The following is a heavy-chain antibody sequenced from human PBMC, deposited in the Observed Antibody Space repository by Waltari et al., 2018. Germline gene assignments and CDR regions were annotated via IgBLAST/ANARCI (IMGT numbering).Heavy chain of an antibody. CDR3: ARGCKWEPDY. CDR1: GGSFSGYY. D-gene: IGHD1-26*01. CDR2: INHSGST. V-gene: IGHV4-34*01. Sequence: QVQLQQWGAGLLKPSETLSLTCAVYGGSFSGYYWSWIRQPPGKGLEWIGEINHSGSTNYNPSLKSRVTISVDTSKNQFSLKLSSVTAADTAVYYCARGCKWEPDYWGQGTLVTVSS. J-gene: IGHJ4*02.